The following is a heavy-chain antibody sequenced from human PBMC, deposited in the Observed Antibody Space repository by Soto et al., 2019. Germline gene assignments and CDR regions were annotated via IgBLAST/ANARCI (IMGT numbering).Heavy chain of an antibody. CDR1: GGSISSGDYY. CDR2: IYYSGST. CDR3: ARELAARDYYYYYGMDV. V-gene: IGHV4-30-4*01. J-gene: IGHJ6*02. D-gene: IGHD6-25*01. Sequence: SETLSLTCTVSGGSISSGDYYWSWIRQPPGKGLEWIGYIYYSGSTYYNPSLKSRVTISVDTSKNQFSLKLSSVTAADTAVYYCARELAARDYYYYYGMDVWGQGTTVTVSS.